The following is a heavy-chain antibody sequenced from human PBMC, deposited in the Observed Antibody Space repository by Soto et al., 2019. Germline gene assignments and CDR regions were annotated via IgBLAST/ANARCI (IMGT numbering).Heavy chain of an antibody. CDR3: ARDMFVFWSGYPERGFDY. J-gene: IGHJ4*02. V-gene: IGHV3-7*01. CDR2: IKQDGSEK. Sequence: GGSLRLSCAASGFTRTNYWMSWVRQSPGKGLEWVANIKQDGSEKYYADSAKGRFIISRDNAKTSLYLQMNSLRAEDTAVYYCARDMFVFWSGYPERGFDYWGQETPVTVSS. CDR1: GFTRTNYW. D-gene: IGHD3-3*01.